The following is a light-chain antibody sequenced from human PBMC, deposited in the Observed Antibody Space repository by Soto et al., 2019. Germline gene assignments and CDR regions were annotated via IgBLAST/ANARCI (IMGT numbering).Light chain of an antibody. CDR1: QSVSSN. V-gene: IGKV3-15*01. J-gene: IGKJ5*01. Sequence: EIVMTQSPGTLSVSPGERVTFSGRASQSVSSNLAWYPQKPGQTPRLLIYGASTRATGIPDRFSGSGSGAEFTLTISSLQSEDFADYYCQQYQNWPLITFGQGTRLEI. CDR3: QQYQNWPLIT. CDR2: GAS.